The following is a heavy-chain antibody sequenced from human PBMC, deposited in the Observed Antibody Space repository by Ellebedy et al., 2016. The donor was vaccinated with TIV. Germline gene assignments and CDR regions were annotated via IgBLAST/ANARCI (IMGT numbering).Heavy chain of an antibody. J-gene: IGHJ4*02. CDR3: ARGPSDHPRIAAAGTDFDY. Sequence: AASVKVSCKASGYTFTGYYMHWVRQAPGQGLEWMGWINPNSGGTNYAQKFQGRVTMTRDTSISTAYMELSRLRSDDTAVYYCARGPSDHPRIAAAGTDFDYWGQGTLVTVSS. CDR1: GYTFTGYY. D-gene: IGHD6-13*01. V-gene: IGHV1-2*02. CDR2: INPNSGGT.